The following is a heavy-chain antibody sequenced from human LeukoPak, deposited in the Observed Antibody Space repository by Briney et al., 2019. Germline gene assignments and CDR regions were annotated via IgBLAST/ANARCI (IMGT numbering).Heavy chain of an antibody. CDR2: ISGSGGST. CDR3: AKDDAFPGQWLALLGMDV. V-gene: IGHV3-23*01. J-gene: IGHJ6*02. CDR1: GFTFSSYA. D-gene: IGHD6-19*01. Sequence: PGGSLRLSCAASGFTFSSYAMSWVRQAPGKGLEWVSAISGSGGSTYYADSVKGRFTISRDNSKNTLYLQMNSLRAEDTAVYYCAKDDAFPGQWLALLGMDVWGQGTTVTVSS.